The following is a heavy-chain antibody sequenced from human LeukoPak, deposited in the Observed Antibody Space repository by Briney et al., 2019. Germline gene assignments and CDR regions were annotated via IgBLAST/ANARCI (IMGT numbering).Heavy chain of an antibody. CDR2: INHSGST. Sequence: PSETLSLTCAVYGGSFSGYYWSWIRQPPGKGLEWIGEINHSGSTNYNPSLKSRVTISVDTSKNQFSLKLSSVTAADTAVYYCARGFSILTGYPFDYWGQGTPVTVSS. CDR3: ARGFSILTGYPFDY. J-gene: IGHJ4*02. CDR1: GGSFSGYY. D-gene: IGHD3-9*01. V-gene: IGHV4-34*01.